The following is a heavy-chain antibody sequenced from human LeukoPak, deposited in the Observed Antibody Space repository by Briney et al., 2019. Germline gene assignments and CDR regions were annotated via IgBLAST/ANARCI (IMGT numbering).Heavy chain of an antibody. D-gene: IGHD6-19*01. V-gene: IGHV3-48*03. J-gene: IGHJ4*02. CDR2: ISSSGSTI. CDR1: GVTFRSCD. Sequence: SVRLSGAACGVTFRSCDMKWVRQSTGKGLEWVSYISSSGSTIYYADSVKGRFTISRDNAKNSLYLQMNSLRAEDTAVYYCARGTSNGWPDYYDYWGQGTLVTV. CDR3: ARGTSNGWPDYYDY.